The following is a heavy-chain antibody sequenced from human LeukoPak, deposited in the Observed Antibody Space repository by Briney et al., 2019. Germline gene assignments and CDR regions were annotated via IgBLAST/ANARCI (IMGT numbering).Heavy chain of an antibody. D-gene: IGHD5-18*01. CDR2: IKQDGSEK. J-gene: IGHJ6*03. Sequence: PGGSLRLSCAASGFTFSSYWMSWVRQAPGKGLEWVANIKQDGSEKYYVDSVKGRFTISRDNAKNSLYLQVNSLRAEDTAVYYCARDGWIQLGSYYYYYMDVWGKGTTVTVSS. CDR1: GFTFSSYW. V-gene: IGHV3-7*01. CDR3: ARDGWIQLGSYYYYYMDV.